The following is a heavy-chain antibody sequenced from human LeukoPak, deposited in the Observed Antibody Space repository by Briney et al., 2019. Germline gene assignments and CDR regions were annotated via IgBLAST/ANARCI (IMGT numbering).Heavy chain of an antibody. CDR3: ASGTSYYFDSSGYQTSNWFDP. CDR1: GGSFSADY. J-gene: IGHJ5*02. V-gene: IGHV4-34*01. Sequence: SETLSLTCAVYGGSFSADYWSWIRQPPGKGLEWIGEINHSGTTNYYPSLKSRVTISVDTSKNQFSLKLSFVTAADTAVYYCASGTSYYFDSSGYQTSNWFDPWGQGTLVTVSS. CDR2: INHSGTT. D-gene: IGHD3-22*01.